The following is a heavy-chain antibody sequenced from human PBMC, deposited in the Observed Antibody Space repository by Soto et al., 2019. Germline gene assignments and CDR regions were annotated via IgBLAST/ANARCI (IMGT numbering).Heavy chain of an antibody. CDR2: INPNSGGT. CDR1: GYTFTGYY. Sequence: ASVKVSCKASGYTFTGYYMHWVRQAPGQGLEWMGWINPNSGGTNYAQKFQGWVTMTRDTSISTAYMELSRLRSDDTAVYYCARAAAFTIFAPVGGGYYYMDVWGKGTTVTVSS. D-gene: IGHD3-3*01. J-gene: IGHJ6*03. V-gene: IGHV1-2*04. CDR3: ARAAAFTIFAPVGGGYYYMDV.